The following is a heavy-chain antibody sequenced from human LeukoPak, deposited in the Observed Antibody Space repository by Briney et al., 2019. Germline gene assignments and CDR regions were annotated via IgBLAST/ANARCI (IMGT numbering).Heavy chain of an antibody. Sequence: PGGPLRLSCAASGFTFSSYEMNWVRQAPGKGLEWVSYISSSGSTIYYADSVKGRFTISRDNAKNSLYLQMNSLRAEDTAVYYCARDPYSGSYGNYYYYFMDVWGKGTTVTISS. CDR3: ARDPYSGSYGNYYYYFMDV. V-gene: IGHV3-48*03. CDR1: GFTFSSYE. D-gene: IGHD1-26*01. J-gene: IGHJ6*03. CDR2: ISSSGSTI.